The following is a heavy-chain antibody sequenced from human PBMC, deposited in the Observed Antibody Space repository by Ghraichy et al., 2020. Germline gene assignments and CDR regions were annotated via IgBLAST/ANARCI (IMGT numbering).Heavy chain of an antibody. Sequence: LSLTCAASGFTFSNYGMHWVRQAPGKGLEWVAVISYDGSNKDYTDSVKGRFTISRDNSKNTVYLQMNSLRAEDTSVYYCAKGYSYSDYWGPGTLVTVSS. CDR3: AKGYSYSDY. V-gene: IGHV3-30*18. D-gene: IGHD5-18*01. J-gene: IGHJ4*02. CDR1: GFTFSNYG. CDR2: ISYDGSNK.